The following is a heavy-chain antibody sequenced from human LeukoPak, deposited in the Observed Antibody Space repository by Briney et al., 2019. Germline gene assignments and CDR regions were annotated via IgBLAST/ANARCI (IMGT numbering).Heavy chain of an antibody. CDR1: GNYW. Sequence: PGGSLRLSCAASGNYWMHWVRQVPGKGLVWVSHINSDGSWTSYADSVKGRFTISRDNAKNSLYLQMNSLRAEDTAVYYCARTLVAVVNYWGQGTLVTVSS. CDR3: ARTLVAVVNY. CDR2: INSDGSWT. V-gene: IGHV3-74*01. J-gene: IGHJ4*02. D-gene: IGHD3-22*01.